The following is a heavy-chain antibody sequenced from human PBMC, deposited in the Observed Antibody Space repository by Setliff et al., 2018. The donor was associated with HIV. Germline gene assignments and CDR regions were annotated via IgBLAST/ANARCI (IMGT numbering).Heavy chain of an antibody. Sequence: SETLSLTCTVSGGSISNYYWSWIRQPAGKGLEWIGRIYSTGSTNYNPSLKSRITMSMDTSKNQFSLQLSSVTAADTAVYYCARIPWVATLWGGAFDLWGHGTMVTVSS. J-gene: IGHJ3*01. CDR1: GGSISNYY. CDR2: IYSTGST. D-gene: IGHD5-12*01. CDR3: ARIPWVATLWGGAFDL. V-gene: IGHV4-4*07.